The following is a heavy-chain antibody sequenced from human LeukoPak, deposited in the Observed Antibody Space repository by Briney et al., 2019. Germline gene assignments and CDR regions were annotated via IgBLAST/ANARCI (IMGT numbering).Heavy chain of an antibody. J-gene: IGHJ6*03. CDR3: ARYDYYDSSASTYYYYYIDV. V-gene: IGHV4-59*08. CDR2: IYHSGIT. CDR1: GGSISSYY. D-gene: IGHD3-22*01. Sequence: SETLSLTCTVSGGSISSYYWSWIRQPPRKGLEWIGSIYHSGITYYNPSLKSRVTISVDTSKNQFSLKLSSVTAADTAVYYCARYDYYDSSASTYYYYYIDVWGKGTTVTVSS.